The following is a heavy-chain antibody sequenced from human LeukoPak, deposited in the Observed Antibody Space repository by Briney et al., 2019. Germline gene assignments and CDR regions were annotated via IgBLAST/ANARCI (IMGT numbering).Heavy chain of an antibody. Sequence: SVKVSCKASGGIFKSYVMSWMRQAPGQGPEWMGRVIPSLGTANYAQKFQDRVTITTDDSTSTAYMELRSLRSDDTAMYYCTRDLNHYDSSAYWGQGTLSPSPQ. J-gene: IGHJ4*02. CDR3: TRDLNHYDSSAY. V-gene: IGHV1-69*11. D-gene: IGHD3-22*01. CDR2: VIPSLGTA. CDR1: GGIFKSYV.